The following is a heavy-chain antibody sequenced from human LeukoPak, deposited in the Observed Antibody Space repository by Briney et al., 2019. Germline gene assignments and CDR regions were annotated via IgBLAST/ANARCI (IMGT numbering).Heavy chain of an antibody. CDR1: GFTVSSNY. J-gene: IGHJ4*02. V-gene: IGHV3-66*01. CDR2: IYSGGST. Sequence: GGSLRLSCAASGFTVSSNYMSWVRQAPGKGLEWVSVIYSGGSTYYADSVKGRFTISRDNSKNTLYLQMNSLRAEDTAVYYCARSSGGYDSSGYYSDHWGQGTLVTVSS. D-gene: IGHD3-22*01. CDR3: ARSSGGYDSSGYYSDH.